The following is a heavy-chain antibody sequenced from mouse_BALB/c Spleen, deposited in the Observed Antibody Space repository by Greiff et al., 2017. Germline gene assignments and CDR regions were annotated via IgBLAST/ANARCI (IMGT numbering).Heavy chain of an antibody. Sequence: VQLKQSGPGLVKPSQSLSLTCSVTGYSITSGYYWNWIRQFPGNKLEWMGYISYDGSNNYNPSLKNRISITRDTSKNQFFLKLNSVTTEDTATYYCARDEITRAMDYWGQGTSVTVSS. D-gene: IGHD2-4*01. CDR3: ARDEITRAMDY. CDR1: GYSITSGYY. J-gene: IGHJ4*01. CDR2: ISYDGSN. V-gene: IGHV3-6*02.